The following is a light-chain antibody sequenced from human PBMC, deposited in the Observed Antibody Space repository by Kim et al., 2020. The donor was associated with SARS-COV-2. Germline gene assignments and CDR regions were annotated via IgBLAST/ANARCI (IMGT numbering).Light chain of an antibody. CDR2: SAS. J-gene: IGKJ1*01. V-gene: IGKV1-27*01. Sequence: TSVGDRVTITCRASQGISNSLAWYQQKPGKVPKVLIYSASALQSGVPSRFSGSGSGTDFTLTISSLQPEDVATYYCQKYNAAPWTFGQGTKVDIK. CDR3: QKYNAAPWT. CDR1: QGISNS.